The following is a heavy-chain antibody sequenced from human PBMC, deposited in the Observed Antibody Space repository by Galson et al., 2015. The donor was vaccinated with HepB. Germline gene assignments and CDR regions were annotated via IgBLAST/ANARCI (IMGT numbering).Heavy chain of an antibody. CDR1: GFIFRNHA. V-gene: IGHV3-30*04. D-gene: IGHD5-18*01. J-gene: IGHJ4*02. Sequence: SLRLSCAGSGFIFRNHAMHWVRQAPGKGLEWVAVISYDGSDKYYADSVKGRFTISRDNSDSTLYLQMNSLRSEDTSVYYCVPLGLPQAELDYWGQGTLVTVSS. CDR3: VPLGLPQAELDY. CDR2: ISYDGSDK.